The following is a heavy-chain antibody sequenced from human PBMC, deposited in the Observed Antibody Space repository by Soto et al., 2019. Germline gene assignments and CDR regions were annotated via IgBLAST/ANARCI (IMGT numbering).Heavy chain of an antibody. D-gene: IGHD6-6*01. Sequence: QVQLQQWGAGLLKPSETLSLTCAVYGGSFSGYYWSWIRQPPGKGLEWIGEINQSGSTNYNPSLKSRVTISVDTSKNQFSLKLSSVTAADTAVYYCARRKLRGRIAARGNWFDPWGQGTLVTVSS. CDR2: INQSGST. CDR1: GGSFSGYY. V-gene: IGHV4-34*01. CDR3: ARRKLRGRIAARGNWFDP. J-gene: IGHJ5*02.